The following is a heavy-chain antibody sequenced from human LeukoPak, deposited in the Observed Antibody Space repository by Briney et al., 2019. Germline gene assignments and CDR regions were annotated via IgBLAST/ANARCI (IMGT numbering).Heavy chain of an antibody. CDR1: GFTFSSYA. Sequence: GGSLRLSCAASGFTFSSYAMSWVRQAPGKGLEWVSAISGSGGSTYYADSVKGRFTISRDNSKNTPYLQMNSLRAEDTAVYYCAKSKSARWYQRYYFDYWGQGTLVTVSS. V-gene: IGHV3-23*01. J-gene: IGHJ4*02. CDR2: ISGSGGST. D-gene: IGHD2-15*01. CDR3: AKSKSARWYQRYYFDY.